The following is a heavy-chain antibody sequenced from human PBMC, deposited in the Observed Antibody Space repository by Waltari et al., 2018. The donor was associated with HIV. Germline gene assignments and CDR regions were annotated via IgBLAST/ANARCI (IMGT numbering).Heavy chain of an antibody. CDR2: INNDGTKT. V-gene: IGHV3-74*01. CDR1: GLTFRSYW. J-gene: IGHJ5*02. CDR3: VRDYDSSGYYSANWFDP. D-gene: IGHD3-22*01. Sequence: EAKLVESGGGLVQPGGSLRLSCAASGLTFRSYWINWVRQAPGSGLEWVSRINNDGTKTNYADSVKGRFTISRDNAKNTLYLQMNSLRAEDTAVYFCVRDYDSSGYYSANWFDPWGQGTVVTVSS.